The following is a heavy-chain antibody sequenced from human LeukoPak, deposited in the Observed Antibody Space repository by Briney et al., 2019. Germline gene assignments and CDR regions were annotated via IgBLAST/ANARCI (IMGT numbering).Heavy chain of an antibody. D-gene: IGHD1-26*01. J-gene: IGHJ6*02. CDR3: ARDPEWELLPYYGMDV. Sequence: GRSLRLSCAASGFTFSSYAMHWVRQAPGKGLEWVAVISYDGSNKYYADSVKGRFTISRDNSKNSLYLQMNSLRAEDTAVYYCARDPEWELLPYYGMDVWGQGTTVTVSS. V-gene: IGHV3-30-3*01. CDR1: GFTFSSYA. CDR2: ISYDGSNK.